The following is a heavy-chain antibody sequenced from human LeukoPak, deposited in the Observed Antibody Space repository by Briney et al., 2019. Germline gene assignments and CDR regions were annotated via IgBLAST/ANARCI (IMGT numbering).Heavy chain of an antibody. Sequence: GASVKVSCKASGGTFSSYAISWVRQTPGQGLEWMGIINPSGGSTSYAQKFQGRVTMTRDTSTSTVYMELSSLRSEDTAVYYCARGRVVAAAGTSNWFDPWGQGTLVTVSS. CDR2: INPSGGST. D-gene: IGHD6-13*01. V-gene: IGHV1-46*01. J-gene: IGHJ5*02. CDR1: GGTFSSYA. CDR3: ARGRVVAAAGTSNWFDP.